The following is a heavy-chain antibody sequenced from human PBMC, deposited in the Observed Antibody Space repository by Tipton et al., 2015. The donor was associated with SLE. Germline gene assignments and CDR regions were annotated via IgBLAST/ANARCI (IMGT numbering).Heavy chain of an antibody. CDR3: ARGMGSTLYYFDY. Sequence: TLSLTCAVYGGSFSGYYWSWIRQPPGKGLEWIGEINHSGSTNYNPSLKSRVTISVDTSKNQFSLKLSSVTAADTAVYYCARGMGSTLYYFDYWGQGTLVTASS. CDR1: GGSFSGYY. D-gene: IGHD6-13*01. J-gene: IGHJ4*02. V-gene: IGHV4-34*01. CDR2: INHSGST.